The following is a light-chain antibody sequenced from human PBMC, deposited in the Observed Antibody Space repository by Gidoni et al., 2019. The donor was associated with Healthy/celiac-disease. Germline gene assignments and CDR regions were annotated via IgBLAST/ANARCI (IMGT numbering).Light chain of an antibody. J-gene: IGKJ4*01. CDR1: QSVSSSY. Sequence: EIVLTQSPGTLSLSPGERATLACSPSQSVSSSYLAWYQQKPGQAPRLLIYGASSRATGIPDRFSGSGSGTDFTLTISRLEPEDFAVYYCQQYGSSPLTFXGXTKVXIK. CDR2: GAS. V-gene: IGKV3-20*01. CDR3: QQYGSSPLT.